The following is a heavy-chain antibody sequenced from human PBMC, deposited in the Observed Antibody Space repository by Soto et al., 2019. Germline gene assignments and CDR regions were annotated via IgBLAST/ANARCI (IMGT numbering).Heavy chain of an antibody. J-gene: IGHJ6*01. CDR3: ARGVVPAAYYYYGMDV. CDR2: ISYDGSNK. Sequence: QVQLVESGGGVVQPGRSLRLSCAASGFTFSSYAMHWVRQAPGKGLEWVAVISYDGSNKYYADSVKGRFTISRDNSKNTLYLQMNSLRAEDTAVYYCARGVVPAAYYYYGMDVW. CDR1: GFTFSSYA. D-gene: IGHD2-2*01. V-gene: IGHV3-30-3*01.